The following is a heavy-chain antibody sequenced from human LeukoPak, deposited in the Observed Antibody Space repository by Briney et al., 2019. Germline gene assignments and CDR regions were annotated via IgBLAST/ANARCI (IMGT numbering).Heavy chain of an antibody. CDR1: GGSISSSSYY. CDR3: ARDIVVTAPPDY. D-gene: IGHD2-21*02. Sequence: SETLSLTCTVSGGSISSSSYYWGWIRQPPGKGLEWIGSIYYSGSTYYNPSLKSRVTISVDTSKNQFSLKLSSVTAADTAVYYCARDIVVTAPPDYWGQGTLVTVSS. CDR2: IYYSGST. V-gene: IGHV4-39*07. J-gene: IGHJ4*02.